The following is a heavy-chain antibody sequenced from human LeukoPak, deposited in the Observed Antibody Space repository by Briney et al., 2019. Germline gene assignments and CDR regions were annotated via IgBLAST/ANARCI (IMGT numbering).Heavy chain of an antibody. J-gene: IGHJ4*02. CDR3: ARDLVYSTGTDSTEIDY. CDR1: GFTFSDYW. CDR2: INQDGIET. Sequence: GGSLRLSCAASGFTFSDYWMSWVRQAPGKGLEWVANINQDGIETYYVDSVKGRFTISRDNAKNSLYLQMNSLRAEDTAVYYCARDLVYSTGTDSTEIDYWGQGTLVTVSS. D-gene: IGHD1-1*01. V-gene: IGHV3-7*01.